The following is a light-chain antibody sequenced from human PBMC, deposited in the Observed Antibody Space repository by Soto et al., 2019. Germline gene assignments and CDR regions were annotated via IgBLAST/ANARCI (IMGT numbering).Light chain of an antibody. CDR3: QQYNSHRRT. J-gene: IGKJ1*01. Sequence: DIQMTQSPSTLSASVGDRVTITCRASQSISSWLAWYQQKPGKAPKPLIYKASSLESGVPSRFSGSGSGTEFTLTISSLQPDDFATYYCQQYNSHRRTFGQGTKVEI. CDR1: QSISSW. CDR2: KAS. V-gene: IGKV1-5*03.